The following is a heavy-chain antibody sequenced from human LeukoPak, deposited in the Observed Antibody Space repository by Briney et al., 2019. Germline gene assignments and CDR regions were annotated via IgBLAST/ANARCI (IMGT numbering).Heavy chain of an antibody. CDR1: GFTFSSFW. J-gene: IGHJ4*02. Sequence: GGSLRLSCAVSGFTFSSFWMSWGRQAPGKRLEWVANINKEGSEKHYVDSVKGRFTISRDNAKNSLYLQMNNLRADDTDVYYCARDSGGTGWIYWGQGTLVTVSS. V-gene: IGHV3-7*05. D-gene: IGHD6-19*01. CDR3: ARDSGGTGWIY. CDR2: INKEGSEK.